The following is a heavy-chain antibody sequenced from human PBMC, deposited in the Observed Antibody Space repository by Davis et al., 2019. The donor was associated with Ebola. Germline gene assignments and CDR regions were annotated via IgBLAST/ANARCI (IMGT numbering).Heavy chain of an antibody. J-gene: IGHJ4*02. D-gene: IGHD6-19*01. CDR2: IRFDGSEK. Sequence: PGGSLRLSCAASGFTFRYYSMFWVRQAPGKGLEWVAFIRFDGSEKYYADSVKGRFTISRENSKATLDLQMNSLRAEDTAVYYCAKGDNSGWYGVDYWGQGTLVTVSS. CDR3: AKGDNSGWYGVDY. V-gene: IGHV3-30*02. CDR1: GFTFRYYS.